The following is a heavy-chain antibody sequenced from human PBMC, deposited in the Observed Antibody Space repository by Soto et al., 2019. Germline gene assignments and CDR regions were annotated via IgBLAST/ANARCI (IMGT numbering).Heavy chain of an antibody. D-gene: IGHD1-26*01. Sequence: ETLGLTCACSGFTFSSNSNNWGWKAQGKELEWVSSISSSSSYIYYADSVKGRFTISRDNAKNSLYLQMNRLSAEDTALFFCAGVVDVWDLSRPFDIWGQGKIVPGS. CDR3: AGVVDVWDLSRPFDI. CDR2: ISSSSSYI. V-gene: IGHV3-21*01. J-gene: IGHJ3*02. CDR1: GFTFSSNS.